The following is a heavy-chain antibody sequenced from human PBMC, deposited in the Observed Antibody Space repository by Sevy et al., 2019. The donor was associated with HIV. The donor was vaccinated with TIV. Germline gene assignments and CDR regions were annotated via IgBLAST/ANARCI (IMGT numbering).Heavy chain of an antibody. V-gene: IGHV3-74*01. CDR3: ARDSVVAATYYGMHV. J-gene: IGHJ6*02. CDR2: INSDGSST. D-gene: IGHD2-15*01. Sequence: GGSLRLSCAASGFTFSSYWMHWVRQAPGKGLVWVSRINSDGSSTSYADSVKGRFTISRDNAKNTLYLQMNSLRVEDTAVYYCARDSVVAATYYGMHVWGQGTTVTVSS. CDR1: GFTFSSYW.